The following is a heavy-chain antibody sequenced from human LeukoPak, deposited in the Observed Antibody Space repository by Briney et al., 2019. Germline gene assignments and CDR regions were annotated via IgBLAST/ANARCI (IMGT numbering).Heavy chain of an antibody. CDR3: ATDLKVGATDY. J-gene: IGHJ4*02. Sequence: PGRSLRLSCAASGFTFSSYGMHWVRQAPGKGLEWVAVIWYDGSNKYYADSVKGRFTISRDNSKNTLYLQMNSLRAEDTAVYYCATDLKVGATDYWGQGTLVTVFS. D-gene: IGHD1-26*01. CDR1: GFTFSSYG. V-gene: IGHV3-33*01. CDR2: IWYDGSNK.